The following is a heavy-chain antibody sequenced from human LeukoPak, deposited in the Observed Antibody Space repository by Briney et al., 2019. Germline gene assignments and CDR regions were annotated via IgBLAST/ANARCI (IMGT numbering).Heavy chain of an antibody. CDR2: ISSSGSTI. V-gene: IGHV3-48*04. D-gene: IGHD3-22*01. CDR3: ASYTERGVYDSSGFPP. CDR1: GFTFSSYS. Sequence: HTGGSLRLSCAASGFTFSSYSMNWVRQAPGKGLEWVSYISSSGSTIYYADSVKGRFTISRDNAKNSLYLQMNSLRAEDTAVYYCASYTERGVYDSSGFPPWGQGTLVTVSS. J-gene: IGHJ5*02.